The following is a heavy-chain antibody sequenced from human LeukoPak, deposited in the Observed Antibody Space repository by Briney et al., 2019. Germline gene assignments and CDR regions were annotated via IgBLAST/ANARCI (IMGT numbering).Heavy chain of an antibody. Sequence: SETLSLTCTVPGDSISSYRWSWIRQPPGKGLEWIGYMYHIGGINYNPSLKSRVTISVDTSENQFSLKLTSVTAADTAVYYCAATIKRDYGDTNLDYWGQGTLVTVSS. J-gene: IGHJ4*02. D-gene: IGHD4-17*01. CDR1: GDSISSYR. CDR3: AATIKRDYGDTNLDY. CDR2: MYHIGGI. V-gene: IGHV4-59*12.